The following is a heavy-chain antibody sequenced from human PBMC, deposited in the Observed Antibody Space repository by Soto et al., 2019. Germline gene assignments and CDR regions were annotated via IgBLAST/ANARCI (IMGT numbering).Heavy chain of an antibody. J-gene: IGHJ6*02. CDR3: ARAGAAPYYYYGMDV. V-gene: IGHV1-18*01. CDR1: GYTFSTSG. CDR2: ISTYNGDT. Sequence: QVPLVQSGAEVRKPGASVEISCKASGYTFSTSGMSWLRQAPGQGLEWMGWISTYNGDTNDAPKFQDRVTMTSDTSTSTVYMELRSLRSDDTAVYYCARAGAAPYYYYGMDVWGQGTRVTVSS. D-gene: IGHD2-15*01.